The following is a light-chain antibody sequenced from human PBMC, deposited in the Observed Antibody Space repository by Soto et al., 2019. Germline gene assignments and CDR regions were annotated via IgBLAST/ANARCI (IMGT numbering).Light chain of an antibody. CDR1: SSDVGGYNY. Sequence: QSVLTQPPSASGSPGQSVTISCTGTSSDVGGYNYVSWYQQHPGKAPKLMIYEVSKRPSGVPDRFSGSKSGNTASLTVSGVQAEDEADYYCSSYAGSNNSYVFGTGTKVTVL. CDR3: SSYAGSNNSYV. CDR2: EVS. V-gene: IGLV2-8*01. J-gene: IGLJ1*01.